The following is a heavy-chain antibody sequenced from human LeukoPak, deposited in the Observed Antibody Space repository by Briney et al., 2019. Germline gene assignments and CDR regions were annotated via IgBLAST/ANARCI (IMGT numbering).Heavy chain of an antibody. Sequence: GGSLRLSCATSGLTVSSNYMSWVRRAPGKGLEWVPFIHSGGSTYYADSVKGRFTISRDNSKNTLYLQMNSLRAEDSAVYYCASRPDSAWYDSWGQGTLVTVSS. CDR3: ASRPDSAWYDS. CDR2: IHSGGST. D-gene: IGHD5-18*01. V-gene: IGHV3-66*01. J-gene: IGHJ5*01. CDR1: GLTVSSNY.